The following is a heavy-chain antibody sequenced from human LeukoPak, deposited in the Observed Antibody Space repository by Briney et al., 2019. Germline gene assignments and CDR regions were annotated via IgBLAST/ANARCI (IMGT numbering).Heavy chain of an antibody. Sequence: GGTLRLSCAASGVTFSIYGMSWVRQAPGKGLEWVSTISGSGGRTNYADSVKGRFTISRDNSKSTLYLQMNSLRAGDTAVYYCAKPHFDDWGQGTLVTVSS. CDR1: GVTFSIYG. CDR2: ISGSGGRT. J-gene: IGHJ4*02. CDR3: AKPHFDD. V-gene: IGHV3-23*01.